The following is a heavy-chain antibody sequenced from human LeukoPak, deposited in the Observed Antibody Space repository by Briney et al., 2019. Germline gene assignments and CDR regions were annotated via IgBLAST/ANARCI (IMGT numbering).Heavy chain of an antibody. Sequence: GGSLRLSCAASGFTFSSWAMSCVREPRGKGGEWGSGMLYGGDTTNSADGVKGRFTISRDNSKNPLFLQMNSLRAEDTAVYYCTKSYGDYLGYFDSWGQGTLVTVSS. CDR3: TKSYGDYLGYFDS. D-gene: IGHD4-17*01. J-gene: IGHJ4*02. V-gene: IGHV3-23*01. CDR2: MLYGGDTT. CDR1: GFTFSSWA.